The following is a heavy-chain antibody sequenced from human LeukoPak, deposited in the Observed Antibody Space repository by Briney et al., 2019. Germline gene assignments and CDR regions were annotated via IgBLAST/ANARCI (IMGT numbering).Heavy chain of an antibody. CDR2: ISYDGSNK. V-gene: IGHV3-30*04. CDR1: AATFSIYA. J-gene: IGHJ4*02. Sequence: GGSLRLSCAASAATFSIYARHWVRQAPGKGLEWVAVISYDGSNKYYADSVKGRFTISRDNSKSTLYLQMNSLRPEDTAVYYCACGIAAATYFDSWGQGTLVTVSS. CDR3: ACGIAAATYFDS. D-gene: IGHD6-13*01.